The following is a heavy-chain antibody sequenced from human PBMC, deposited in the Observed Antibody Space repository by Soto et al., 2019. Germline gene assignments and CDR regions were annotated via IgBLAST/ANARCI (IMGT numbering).Heavy chain of an antibody. CDR3: ARDPNIVVVPAAIYYYYGMDV. J-gene: IGHJ6*02. Sequence: GSLRLSCAASGFTFSSYWMSWVRQAPGKGLEWVANIKQDGSEKYYVDSVKGRFTISRDNAKNSLYLQMNSLRAEDTAVYYCARDPNIVVVPAAIYYYYGMDVWGQGTTVTVSS. CDR1: GFTFSSYW. V-gene: IGHV3-7*04. D-gene: IGHD2-2*01. CDR2: IKQDGSEK.